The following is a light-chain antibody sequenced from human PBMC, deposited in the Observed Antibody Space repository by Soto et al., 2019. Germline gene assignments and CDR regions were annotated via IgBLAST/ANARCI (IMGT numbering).Light chain of an antibody. CDR3: QSFDSGLRGEV. J-gene: IGLJ3*02. Sequence: QSVLTQPPSASGTPGQRVTISCSGSSSNIGSYTVNWYQQFSGTAPKLLIHTNIQRPSGVPDRFSGSKSGTSASLAISGLQSEDEADYYCQSFDSGLRGEVFGGGTQLTVL. CDR1: SSNIGSYT. CDR2: TNI. V-gene: IGLV1-44*01.